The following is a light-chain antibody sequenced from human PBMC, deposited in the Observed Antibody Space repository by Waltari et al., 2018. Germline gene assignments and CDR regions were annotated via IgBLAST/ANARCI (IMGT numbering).Light chain of an antibody. CDR3: QAWDSSTLV. V-gene: IGLV3-1*01. Sequence: SYELTQAPSVSVSPGQTASITCSGDKLGDKYLNWYQHKPGQSPVLVIYQNSKRRSRIPERFACSISRNTATLTISGTQAMDEADYYCQAWDSSTLVFGGGTKLTVL. J-gene: IGLJ2*01. CDR1: KLGDKY. CDR2: QNS.